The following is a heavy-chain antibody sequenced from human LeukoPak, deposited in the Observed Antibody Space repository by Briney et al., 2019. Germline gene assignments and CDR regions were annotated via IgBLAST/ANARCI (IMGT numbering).Heavy chain of an antibody. J-gene: IGHJ4*02. Sequence: PGGSLRLSCSASGFXFSSYAIHWVRQAPGKGLEYVSAISSNGGSTYYADSVKGRFTISRDNSKNTLYLQMSSLRAEDTAVYYCVKDYNWNIFHYWGQGTLVTVSS. V-gene: IGHV3-64D*09. CDR2: ISSNGGST. CDR1: GFXFSSYA. CDR3: VKDYNWNIFHY. D-gene: IGHD1/OR15-1a*01.